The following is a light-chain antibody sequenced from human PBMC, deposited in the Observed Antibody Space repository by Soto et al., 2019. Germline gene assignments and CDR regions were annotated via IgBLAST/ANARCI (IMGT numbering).Light chain of an antibody. J-gene: IGKJ1*01. CDR2: GSS. V-gene: IGKV3-20*01. Sequence: EIVLTQSPGTLSLSPGERATLSCRASQSVRNNYLAWYQQKPGQAPRLLIYGSSTTATGIPDRFSGSGSGTDFTLTISRLEPDDFAVYYSQQYGTSGTFGQGTKVDI. CDR3: QQYGTSGT. CDR1: QSVRNNY.